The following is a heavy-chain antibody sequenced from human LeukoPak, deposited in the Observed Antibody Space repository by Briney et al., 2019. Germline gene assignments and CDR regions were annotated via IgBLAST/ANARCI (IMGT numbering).Heavy chain of an antibody. CDR2: INHSGST. J-gene: IGHJ6*02. CDR1: GGSFSGYY. V-gene: IGHV4-34*01. Sequence: PSETLSLTCAVYGGSFSGYYWSWIRQPPGKGLEWIGEINHSGSTNYNPSLKSRVTISVDTSKNQFSLKLSSVTAADTAVYYCARGLPLQDHSPSSGYYGVLDYYGMDVWGQGTTVTVSS. D-gene: IGHD3-22*01. CDR3: ARGLPLQDHSPSSGYYGVLDYYGMDV.